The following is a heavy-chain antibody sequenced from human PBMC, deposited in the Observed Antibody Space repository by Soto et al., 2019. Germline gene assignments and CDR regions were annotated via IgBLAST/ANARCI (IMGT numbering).Heavy chain of an antibody. CDR1: GFIFSTYA. CDR3: AHPRGYGVFDAVDI. Sequence: LRLSCAASGFIFSTYAMNWVRQAPGKGLECVSAISSSGGSTYYAESVRGRFTISRDNSINTLYLQMSSLRTEDTAVYYCAHPRGYGVFDAVDIWGQGTMVTV. J-gene: IGHJ3*02. V-gene: IGHV3-23*01. D-gene: IGHD4-17*01. CDR2: ISSSGGST.